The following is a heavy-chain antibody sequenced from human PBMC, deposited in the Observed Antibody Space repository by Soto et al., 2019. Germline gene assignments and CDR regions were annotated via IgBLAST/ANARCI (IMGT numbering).Heavy chain of an antibody. Sequence: EVQLLESGGGLVQPGGSLRLSCTASGFTFNRHAMTWVRQAPGKGLEWVSGLSDRGGSIYYADSVKGRFTISRDNSMKTLYLQMNTLRAEDTAVYYCAKVSSAWYAGFFDLWGQGTLVTVSS. CDR1: GFTFNRHA. D-gene: IGHD2-8*01. J-gene: IGHJ4*02. CDR2: LSDRGGSI. V-gene: IGHV3-23*01. CDR3: AKVSSAWYAGFFDL.